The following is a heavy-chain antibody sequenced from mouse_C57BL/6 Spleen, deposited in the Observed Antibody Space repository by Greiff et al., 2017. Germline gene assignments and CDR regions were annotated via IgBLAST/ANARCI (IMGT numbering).Heavy chain of an antibody. CDR2: IYPGDGDT. J-gene: IGHJ2*01. V-gene: IGHV1-80*01. CDR1: GYAFSSYW. Sequence: VQLQQSGAELVKPGASVKISCKASGYAFSSYWMNWVKQRPGKGLEWIRQIYPGDGDTNYNGKFKGKATLTADKSSSTAYMQLSSLTSEDSAVYFCARTGLPYYFDYWGQGTTRTVSS. CDR3: ARTGLPYYFDY.